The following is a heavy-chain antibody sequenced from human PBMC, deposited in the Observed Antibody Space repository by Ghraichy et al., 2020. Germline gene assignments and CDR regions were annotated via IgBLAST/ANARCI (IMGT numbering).Heavy chain of an antibody. J-gene: IGHJ4*02. D-gene: IGHD2-2*01. CDR3: ARAAPYCSSTTCIDY. CDR2: IYGDGTDT. Sequence: GGSLRLSCSASGFTFRNLCPPWVRQSPGKGLLWVSRIYGDGTDTNYADSVKGRFTISGDSAKNTLYLQMNSLRAEDTAVYYCARAAPYCSSTTCIDYWGQGTLVTVSS. V-gene: IGHV3-74*01. CDR1: GFTFRNLC.